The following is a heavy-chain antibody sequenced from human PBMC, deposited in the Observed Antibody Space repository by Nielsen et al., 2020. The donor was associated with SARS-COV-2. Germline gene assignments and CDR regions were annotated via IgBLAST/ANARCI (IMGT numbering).Heavy chain of an antibody. D-gene: IGHD1-26*01. CDR3: ASLVGASFDY. Sequence: RQAPGKGLQWIGYVYYTGTTNYSPSLKGRVTISVDTSKNQFSLRLNSVTAADTAVYYCASLVGASFDYWGQGSLVTVSS. J-gene: IGHJ4*02. V-gene: IGHV4-59*01. CDR2: VYYTGTT.